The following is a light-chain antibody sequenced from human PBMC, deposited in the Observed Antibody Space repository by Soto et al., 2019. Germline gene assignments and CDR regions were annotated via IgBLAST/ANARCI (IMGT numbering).Light chain of an antibody. Sequence: QSALTQPASVSASPGQSITISCTGTSSDIGGYSYVSWYQQNPGKAPKLVIYDVTDRPSGVSNRFSGSKSGNTASLTISGLQAEDEGDYYCSSYTSSNTLVFGGGTKRTVL. CDR1: SSDIGGYSY. CDR2: DVT. J-gene: IGLJ2*01. CDR3: SSYTSSNTLV. V-gene: IGLV2-14*01.